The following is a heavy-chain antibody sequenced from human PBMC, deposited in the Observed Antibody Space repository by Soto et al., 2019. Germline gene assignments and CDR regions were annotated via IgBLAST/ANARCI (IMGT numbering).Heavy chain of an antibody. CDR1: GGSISSGGYY. V-gene: IGHV4-31*03. CDR3: ARENIAVARSGFDY. CDR2: IYYSGST. J-gene: IGHJ4*02. Sequence: QVQLQESGPGLVKPSQTLSLTCTVSGGSISSGGYYWSWIRQHPGKGLEWLGYIYYSGSTYYNPSLKSRVTISVDTSKNQFSLKLSSVTAADTAVYYCARENIAVARSGFDYWGQGTLVTVSS. D-gene: IGHD6-19*01.